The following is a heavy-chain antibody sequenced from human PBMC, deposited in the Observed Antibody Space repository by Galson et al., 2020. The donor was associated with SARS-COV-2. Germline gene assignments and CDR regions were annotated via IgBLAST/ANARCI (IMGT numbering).Heavy chain of an antibody. Sequence: SETLSLTCTVSGVSLNPYFWSWIRQTPGTGLEWVDWIHHTGATLYNPSLDSRLTISRDMSMNHFSLHLRSVTSADTAVYYCARYDMRAPKYFDLWGRGARVSVSS. CDR2: IHHTGAT. V-gene: IGHV4-59*01. D-gene: IGHD3-22*01. CDR1: GVSLNPYF. CDR3: ARYDMRAPKYFDL. J-gene: IGHJ2*01.